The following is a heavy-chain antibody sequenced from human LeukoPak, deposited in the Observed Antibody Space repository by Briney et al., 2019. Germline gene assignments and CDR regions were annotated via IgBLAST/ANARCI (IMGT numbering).Heavy chain of an antibody. Sequence: GASVKVSCKASGYTFTGYYMHWVRQAPGQGLEWMGWINPNSGGTNYAQKFQGRVTMTRDTSISTAYMELSRLRSDDTAVYYCARDSRGGGVLRFLEWFPMGYFDYWGQGTLVTVSS. CDR1: GYTFTGYY. CDR2: INPNSGGT. D-gene: IGHD3-3*01. V-gene: IGHV1-2*02. J-gene: IGHJ4*02. CDR3: ARDSRGGGVLRFLEWFPMGYFDY.